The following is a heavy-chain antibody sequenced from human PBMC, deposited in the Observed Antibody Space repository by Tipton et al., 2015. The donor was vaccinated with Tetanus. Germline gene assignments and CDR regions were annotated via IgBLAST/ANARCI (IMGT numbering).Heavy chain of an antibody. J-gene: IGHJ5*02. Sequence: TLSLTCSVSRGSINSGTFYWAWLRQPPGKGLQWIGNIYYNGNTLQNPSLKSRVTMSLDKSKNQFSLKLRSVTAADTAFYYCPRTAVDWFDPWGPGILVTVSS. CDR2: IYYNGNT. V-gene: IGHV4-39*01. CDR3: PRTAVDWFDP. CDR1: RGSINSGTFY. D-gene: IGHD2-21*02.